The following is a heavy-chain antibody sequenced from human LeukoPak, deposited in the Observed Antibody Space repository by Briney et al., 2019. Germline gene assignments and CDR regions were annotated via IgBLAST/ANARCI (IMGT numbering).Heavy chain of an antibody. D-gene: IGHD3-10*01. CDR2: ISAYNGNT. J-gene: IGHJ5*02. CDR3: ARASVLLWFGELLYWFDP. CDR1: GYTLTSYG. Sequence: ASVKVSCKASGYTLTSYGISWVRQAPGQGLEWMGWISAYNGNTNYAQKLQGRVTMTTDTSTSTVYMELRSLRSDDTAVYYCARASVLLWFGELLYWFDPWGQGTLVTVSS. V-gene: IGHV1-18*01.